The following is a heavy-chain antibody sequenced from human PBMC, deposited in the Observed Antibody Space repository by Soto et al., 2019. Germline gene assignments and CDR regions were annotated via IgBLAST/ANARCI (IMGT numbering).Heavy chain of an antibody. D-gene: IGHD6-19*01. CDR2: ISHDGSNA. V-gene: IGHV3-30*18. CDR3: AKQGIEVAGTDYFDY. Sequence: QVQLVESGGGVVQPGKSLRLSCAATGFIFKSYGVHRVRQAPGKGLEWVAVISHDGSNAYYADAVNGRFTISRDNAKNTVYLQMNSLRAEDTAVYYCAKQGIEVAGTDYFDYWGQGALVTVAS. J-gene: IGHJ4*02. CDR1: GFIFKSYG.